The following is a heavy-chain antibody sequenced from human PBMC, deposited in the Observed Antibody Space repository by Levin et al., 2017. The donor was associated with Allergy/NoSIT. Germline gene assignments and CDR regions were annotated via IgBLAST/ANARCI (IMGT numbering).Heavy chain of an antibody. CDR1: GDSLSGYY. CDR2: LNQSGGT. J-gene: IGHJ4*02. D-gene: IGHD3-16*01. CDR3: ARGGRHRRARRFGNYFDS. Sequence: SQTLSLTCEVSGDSLSGYYWSWIRQPPGKGLEWIGELNQSGGTNTTPSLKSRITISADTSKNHLSLKLTSVTAADTGVYFCARGGRHRRARRFGNYFDSWGQGALVTVSS. V-gene: IGHV4-34*01.